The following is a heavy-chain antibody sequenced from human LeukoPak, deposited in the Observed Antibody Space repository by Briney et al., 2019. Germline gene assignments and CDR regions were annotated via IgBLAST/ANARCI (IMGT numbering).Heavy chain of an antibody. V-gene: IGHV3-9*01. Sequence: GGSLRLSCAASGFTFDDYAMHWVRQAPGKGLEWVSGISWNSGSIGYADSVKGRFTISRDNAKNSLYLQMNSLRAEDTALYYCAKLVDPLEMATIRDYWGQGTLVTVSS. J-gene: IGHJ4*02. CDR1: GFTFDDYA. CDR2: ISWNSGSI. CDR3: AKLVDPLEMATIRDY. D-gene: IGHD5-24*01.